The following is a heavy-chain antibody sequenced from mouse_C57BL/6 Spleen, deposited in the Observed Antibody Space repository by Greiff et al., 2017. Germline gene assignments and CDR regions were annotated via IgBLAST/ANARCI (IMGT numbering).Heavy chain of an antibody. D-gene: IGHD1-1*01. Sequence: EVQLQQSGTVLARPGASVKMSCKTSGYTFTSYWMHWVKQRPGQGLEWIGAIYPGNSDTSYNQKFKGKAKLTAVTSASTAYMELSSLTNEDSAVYYGTRSGYGSSYEWYFDVWGTGTTVTVSS. CDR3: TRSGYGSSYEWYFDV. J-gene: IGHJ1*03. V-gene: IGHV1-5*01. CDR1: GYTFTSYW. CDR2: IYPGNSDT.